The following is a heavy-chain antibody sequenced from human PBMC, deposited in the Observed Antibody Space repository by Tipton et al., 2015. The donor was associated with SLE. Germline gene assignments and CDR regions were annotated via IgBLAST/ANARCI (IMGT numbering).Heavy chain of an antibody. J-gene: IGHJ3*02. CDR3: ARGTETGVVPRFRDDAFDI. V-gene: IGHV4-38-2*01. Sequence: TLSLTCAVSGYSISSGYYWGWIRQPPGKGLEWIGSIYHSGSTYYNPSLKSRVTMSVDTSKNQFSLKLSSVTAADTAVYYCARGTETGVVPRFRDDAFDIWGQGTMVTVSS. D-gene: IGHD2-2*01. CDR1: GYSISSGYY. CDR2: IYHSGST.